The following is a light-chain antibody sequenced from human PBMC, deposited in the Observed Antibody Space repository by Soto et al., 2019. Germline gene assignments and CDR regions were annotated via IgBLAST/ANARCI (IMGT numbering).Light chain of an antibody. V-gene: IGKV3-20*01. CDR2: DAS. CDR1: QSLSSNY. Sequence: EIVLTQSPGTLSLSPGERATLSCRASQSLSSNYLAWYQQNPGQAPRLLIYDASSRATNIPDRCSGSGSATSVTLTTRRLEHEDFAVCDCQKYGSSPPTFRQWT. J-gene: IGKJ2*01. CDR3: QKYGSSPPT.